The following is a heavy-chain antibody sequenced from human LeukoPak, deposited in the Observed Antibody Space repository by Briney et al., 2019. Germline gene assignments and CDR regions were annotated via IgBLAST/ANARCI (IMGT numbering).Heavy chain of an antibody. J-gene: IGHJ4*02. Sequence: GASVKVSCKTSGYTFTNYYIHWVRQAPGQGLEWMGWINPNSDGTIYAQKFQGRVTMTRDTSISTAYMELSRLRSDDTAVYYCARSQTMVRGVIGYWGQGTLVTVSS. D-gene: IGHD3-10*01. CDR2: INPNSDGT. CDR1: GYTFTNYY. CDR3: ARSQTMVRGVIGY. V-gene: IGHV1-2*02.